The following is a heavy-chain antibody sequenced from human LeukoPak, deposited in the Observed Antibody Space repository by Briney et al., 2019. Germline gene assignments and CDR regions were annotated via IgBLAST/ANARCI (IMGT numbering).Heavy chain of an antibody. D-gene: IGHD3-22*01. CDR3: ARHSDYYDSSDYYGPFDY. CDR2: IYTSGST. V-gene: IGHV4-4*09. CDR1: GGSISSYY. Sequence: PSETLSLTCTVSGGSISSYYWSWIRQPPGKGLEWIGYIYTSGSTNYNPSLKSRVTISVDTSKNQFSLKLSSVTAADTAVYYCARHSDYYDSSDYYGPFDYWGQGTLVTVSS. J-gene: IGHJ4*02.